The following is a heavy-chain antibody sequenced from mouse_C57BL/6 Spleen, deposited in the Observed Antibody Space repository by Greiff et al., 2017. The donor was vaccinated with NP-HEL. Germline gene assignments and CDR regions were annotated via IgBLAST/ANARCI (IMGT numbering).Heavy chain of an antibody. V-gene: IGHV1-63*01. Sequence: QVQLKQSGAELVRPGTSVKMSCKASGYTFTNYWIGWAKQRPGHGLEWIGDIYPGGGYTNYNEKFKGKATLTADKSSSTAYMQFSSLTSEDSAIYYCAREGDGNLWYFDVWGTGTTVTVSS. J-gene: IGHJ1*03. CDR1: GYTFTNYW. CDR2: IYPGGGYT. D-gene: IGHD2-1*01. CDR3: AREGDGNLWYFDV.